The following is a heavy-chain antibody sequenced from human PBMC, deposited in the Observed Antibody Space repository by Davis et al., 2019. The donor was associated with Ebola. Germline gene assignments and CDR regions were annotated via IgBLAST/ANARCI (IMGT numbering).Heavy chain of an antibody. J-gene: IGHJ6*02. CDR2: INHSGST. CDR1: GGSFSGYY. CDR3: ARVPRTYYYSGMDV. V-gene: IGHV4-34*01. Sequence: SETLSLTCAVYGGSFSGYYWSWIRKPPGKGLEWIGEINHSGSTNYNPSLKSRVTISVDTSKNQCSLKLSSVTAADTAVYYCARVPRTYYYSGMDVWGQGTTVTVSS.